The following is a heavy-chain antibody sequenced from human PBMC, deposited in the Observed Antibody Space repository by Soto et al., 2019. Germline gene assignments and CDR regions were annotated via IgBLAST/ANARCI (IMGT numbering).Heavy chain of an antibody. V-gene: IGHV4-59*01. Sequence: ASETLSLTCTVSGGSISSYYWSWIRQPPGKGLEWIGYTYYSGSTNYNPSLKSRVTISVDTSKNQFSLKLSSVTAADTAVYYCARASGSGYYKVHYGMDVWGQGTTVTVSS. CDR3: ARASGSGYYKVHYGMDV. CDR2: TYYSGST. CDR1: GGSISSYY. D-gene: IGHD3-3*01. J-gene: IGHJ6*02.